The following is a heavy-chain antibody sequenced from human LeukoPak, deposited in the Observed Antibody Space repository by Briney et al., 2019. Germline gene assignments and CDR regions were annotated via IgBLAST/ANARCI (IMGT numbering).Heavy chain of an antibody. J-gene: IGHJ4*02. V-gene: IGHV1-69*06. Sequence: SVKVSCKASGGTFSSYAISWVRQAPGQGLEWMGRIIPIFGTANYAQKLQGRVTITADKSTSTAYMELSSLRSEDTAVYYCASSTAGRYYDSSGYYYRGDYWGQGTLVTVSS. CDR1: GGTFSSYA. D-gene: IGHD3-22*01. CDR2: IIPIFGTA. CDR3: ASSTAGRYYDSSGYYYRGDY.